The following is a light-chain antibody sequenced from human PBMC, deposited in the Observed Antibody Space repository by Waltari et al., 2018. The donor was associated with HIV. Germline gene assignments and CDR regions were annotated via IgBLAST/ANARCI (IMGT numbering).Light chain of an antibody. J-gene: IGLJ1*01. CDR2: CLD. CDR1: SSNTASNT. V-gene: IGLV1-44*01. CDR3: AAWDDSLNAYV. Sequence: QSVLTQTPSASGTPGQRVIVSCSGSSSNTASNTVHWYQRLPGAAPRLLSHCLDQRPSGVPDRFSGSKSGASASLAISGLQSEDEADYYCAAWDDSLNAYVFGGGTKVTVL.